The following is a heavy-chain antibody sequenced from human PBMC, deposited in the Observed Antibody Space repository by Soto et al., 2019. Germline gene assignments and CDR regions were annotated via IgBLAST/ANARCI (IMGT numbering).Heavy chain of an antibody. Sequence: ASVKVSCKVSGFTLTELSIHWVRQAPGKGLEWMGGFDPEYGETIYAQKFQGRVTMTEDTSTDTAYVDMSSLRSEDTAVYYCAATYPVVTITTDYWGQGPLVTVST. J-gene: IGHJ4*02. CDR3: AATYPVVTITTDY. D-gene: IGHD5-12*01. CDR1: GFTLTELS. V-gene: IGHV1-24*01. CDR2: FDPEYGET.